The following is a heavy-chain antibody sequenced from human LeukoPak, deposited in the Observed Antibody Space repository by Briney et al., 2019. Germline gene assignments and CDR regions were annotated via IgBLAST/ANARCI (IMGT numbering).Heavy chain of an antibody. J-gene: IGHJ4*02. V-gene: IGHV5-10-1*04. CDR1: GYSFTSYW. D-gene: IGHD5-24*01. CDR3: ARHAEMSTSFDY. CDR2: IDPSDSYT. Sequence: GEFLKISCKGSGYSFTSYWISWVRQMPGKGLEWMGTIDPSDSYTNYSPSFQGQVSISADKSISTAYLQWSSLKASDTATYYCARHAEMSTSFDYWGQGTLVTVSS.